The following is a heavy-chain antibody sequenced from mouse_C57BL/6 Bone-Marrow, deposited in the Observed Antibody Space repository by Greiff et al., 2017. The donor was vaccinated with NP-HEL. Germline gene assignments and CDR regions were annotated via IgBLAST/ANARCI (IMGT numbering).Heavy chain of an antibody. CDR3: ARRKGGGYFDV. CDR2: IYPRSGNT. Sequence: QVQLQQSGAELARPGASVKLSCKASGYTFTSYGISWVKQRTGQGLEWIGEIYPRSGNTYYNEKFKGKATLTADKSSSTAYMQLSSLTSEDSAVYYCARRKGGGYFDVWGTGTTVTVSS. CDR1: GYTFTSYG. J-gene: IGHJ1*03. V-gene: IGHV1-81*01.